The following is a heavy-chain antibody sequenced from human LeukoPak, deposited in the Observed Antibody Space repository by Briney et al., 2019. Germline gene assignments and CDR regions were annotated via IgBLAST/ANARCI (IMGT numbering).Heavy chain of an antibody. CDR3: ARSLTTGYGMDV. V-gene: IGHV1-2*02. D-gene: IGHD3-3*01. J-gene: IGHJ6*02. Sequence: ASVKVSCKASGGSFSDYSISWVRQAPGQGLEWMGWINPNSGGTNYAQKFQGRVTMTRDTSISTAYMELSRLRSDDTAVYYCARSLTTGYGMDVWGQGTTVTVSS. CDR1: GGSFSDYS. CDR2: INPNSGGT.